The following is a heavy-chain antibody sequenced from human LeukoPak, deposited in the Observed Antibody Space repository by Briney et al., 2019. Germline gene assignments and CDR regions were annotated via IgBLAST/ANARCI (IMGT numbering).Heavy chain of an antibody. Sequence: PSGTLSLTCAVYGGSFSGYYWSWIRQPPGKGLEWIGEINHSGSTNYNPSLKSRVTISVDTSKNQFSLKLSSVTAADTAVYYCARDGGYYDFWSGYYEYWGQGTLVTVSS. CDR3: ARDGGYYDFWSGYYEY. J-gene: IGHJ4*02. CDR2: INHSGST. V-gene: IGHV4-34*01. CDR1: GGSFSGYY. D-gene: IGHD3-3*01.